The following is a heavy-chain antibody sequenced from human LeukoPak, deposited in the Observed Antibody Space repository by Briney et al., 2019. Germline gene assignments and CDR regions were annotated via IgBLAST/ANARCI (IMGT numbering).Heavy chain of an antibody. CDR3: ATALPFEY. CDR2: IYDDDSE. D-gene: IGHD2-15*01. J-gene: IGHJ4*02. Sequence: PGGSLRLSCAASGFTVSSNYMSWVRQAPGKGLEWVAVIYDDDSEYYADSVKGRFSISRDNSKNTVYLQMNSLRADDTAVYYCATALPFEYWGRGTLVTVSA. V-gene: IGHV3-53*01. CDR1: GFTVSSNY.